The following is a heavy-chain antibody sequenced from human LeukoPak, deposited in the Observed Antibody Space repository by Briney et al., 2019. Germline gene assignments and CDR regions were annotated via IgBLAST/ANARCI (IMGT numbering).Heavy chain of an antibody. CDR1: GYTLTELS. D-gene: IGHD3-22*01. V-gene: IGHV1-24*01. CDR2: FDPEDGET. CDR3: ATDLPRSHYYDSSGPGGSL. J-gene: IGHJ4*02. Sequence: ASVKVSCKVSGYTLTELSMHWVRQAPGKGLEWMGGFDPEDGETIYAQKLQGRVTMTEDTSTDTAYMELSSLRSEDTAVYYCATDLPRSHYYDSSGPGGSLWGQGTLVTVSS.